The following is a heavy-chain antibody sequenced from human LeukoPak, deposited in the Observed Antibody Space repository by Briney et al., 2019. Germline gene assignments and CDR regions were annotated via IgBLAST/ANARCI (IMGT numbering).Heavy chain of an antibody. V-gene: IGHV3-66*01. J-gene: IGHJ6*04. CDR3: ARRDYLDV. Sequence: GGSLRLSCAASEFSVGSNYMTWVRQAPGKGLEWVSLIYSGGSTYYADSVKGRFTISRDNGKNTLYLQMNSLGAEDTAVYFCARRDYLDVWGKGTTVIVSS. CDR1: EFSVGSNY. D-gene: IGHD3-22*01. CDR2: IYSGGST.